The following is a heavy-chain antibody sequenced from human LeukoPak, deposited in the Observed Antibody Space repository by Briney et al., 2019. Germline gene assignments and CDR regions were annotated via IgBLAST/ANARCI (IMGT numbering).Heavy chain of an antibody. V-gene: IGHV4-59*11. D-gene: IGHD3-22*01. J-gene: IGHJ4*02. CDR2: INHSGST. Sequence: SETLSLTCTVSGGSISSHYWSWIRQPPGKGLEWIGEINHSGSTNYNPSLKTRATISVDTPKNQFCLKLSSVAAADTAVYFCSRGPPTDYYDSSGFYYVFDYWGQGTLVTVSS. CDR1: GGSISSHY. CDR3: SRGPPTDYYDSSGFYYVFDY.